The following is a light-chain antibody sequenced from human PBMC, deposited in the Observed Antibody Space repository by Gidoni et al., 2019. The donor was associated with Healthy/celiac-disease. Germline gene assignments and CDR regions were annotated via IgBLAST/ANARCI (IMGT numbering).Light chain of an antibody. Sequence: DIHMTKSPSSLSASVGDRVTITCQASQDISNYLNWYQQKPGKAPKLLIYDASNLETGVPSRFRVSGSGTDFTFTISSLQPEDIATYYCQQYANLRFTFGPGTKVDIK. CDR2: DAS. J-gene: IGKJ3*01. CDR3: QQYANLRFT. V-gene: IGKV1-33*01. CDR1: QDISNY.